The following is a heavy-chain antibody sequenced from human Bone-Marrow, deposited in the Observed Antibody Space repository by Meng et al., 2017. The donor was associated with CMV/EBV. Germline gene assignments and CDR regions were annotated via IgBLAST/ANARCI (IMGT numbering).Heavy chain of an antibody. Sequence: FTFSSYDMSWVRQAPGKGLEWVSTIGGSGISTWYADSVKGRFTISRDNSKNTLYLQMNSLRAEDTATYYCAKGRGCSGGSCYWHLDLWGRGTLVTVSS. CDR1: FTFSSYD. V-gene: IGHV3-23*01. D-gene: IGHD2-15*01. CDR2: IGGSGIST. CDR3: AKGRGCSGGSCYWHLDL. J-gene: IGHJ2*01.